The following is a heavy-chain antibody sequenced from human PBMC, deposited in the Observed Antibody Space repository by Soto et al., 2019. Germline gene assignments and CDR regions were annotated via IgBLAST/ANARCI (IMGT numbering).Heavy chain of an antibody. CDR2: MNPNSGNT. Sequence: ASVKVSCKASGYTFTSYDINWVRQATGQGLEWMGWMNPNSGNTGYAQKFQGRVTMTRNTSISTAYMELSSLRSEDTAVYYCARGDIVATNDALDFWAQGTMVTGSS. CDR3: ARGDIVATNDALDF. CDR1: GYTFTSYD. V-gene: IGHV1-8*01. D-gene: IGHD5-12*01. J-gene: IGHJ3*01.